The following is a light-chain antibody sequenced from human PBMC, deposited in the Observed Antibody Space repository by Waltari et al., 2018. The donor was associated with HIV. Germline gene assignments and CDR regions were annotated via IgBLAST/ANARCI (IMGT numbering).Light chain of an antibody. CDR1: RYNIGSKT. V-gene: IGLV1-44*01. J-gene: IGLJ3*02. CDR3: AAWDDSLDAWV. Sequence: QSGLTHPPSASGTPGQRVTISCSGGRYNIGSKTVIWYQQFPGRAPKLLLHTNNQRPSGVPDRFFGSKSGTSASLAISGLQSEDEADYYCAAWDDSLDAWVFGGGTRLTVL. CDR2: TNN.